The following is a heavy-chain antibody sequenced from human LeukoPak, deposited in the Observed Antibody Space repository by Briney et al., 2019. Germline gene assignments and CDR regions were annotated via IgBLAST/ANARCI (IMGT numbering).Heavy chain of an antibody. Sequence: SETLSLTCTVSGGSISSYYWSWIRQPAGKGLEWIGRIYTSGSTNYNPSLKIRVTISVDTSKNQFSLKLSSVTAADAAVYYCARGYSSSWTDYWGQGTLVTVSS. CDR1: GGSISSYY. CDR3: ARGYSSSWTDY. J-gene: IGHJ4*02. CDR2: IYTSGST. V-gene: IGHV4-4*07. D-gene: IGHD6-13*01.